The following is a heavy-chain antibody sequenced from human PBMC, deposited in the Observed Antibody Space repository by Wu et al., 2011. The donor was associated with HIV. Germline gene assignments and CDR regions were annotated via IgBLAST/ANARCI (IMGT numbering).Heavy chain of an antibody. CDR2: MVPMFGRQ. CDR1: GYTFTDYY. J-gene: IGHJ6*03. V-gene: IGHV1-69*10. D-gene: IGHD2/OR15-2a*01. Sequence: QVYLVQSGAEVKKAGASVKVSCKASGYTFTDYYMHWVRQAPGQGLEWMGGMVPMFGRQDYAQKFRGRVKITVDKSQTIAYMELSSLRSDDTAVYYCARSGVSAEYYFYYMNDWGKGTTVTVPS. CDR3: ARSGVSAEYYFYYMND.